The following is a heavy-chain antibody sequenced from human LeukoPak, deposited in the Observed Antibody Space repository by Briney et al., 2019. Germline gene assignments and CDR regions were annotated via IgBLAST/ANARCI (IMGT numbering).Heavy chain of an antibody. D-gene: IGHD3-10*01. CDR1: GFTFSNYD. CDR2: MTRSGRTT. J-gene: IGHJ4*02. V-gene: IGHV3-48*01. Sequence: PGGSLRLSCAVSGFTFSNYDMNWVRQAPGKGLEWVSYMTRSGRTTYYADSVKGRFIISRDNAKNSLFLQMNSLRAEDTAVYYCAKVAKYYYGSETYYFFEHWGQGTPVTASS. CDR3: AKVAKYYYGSETYYFFEH.